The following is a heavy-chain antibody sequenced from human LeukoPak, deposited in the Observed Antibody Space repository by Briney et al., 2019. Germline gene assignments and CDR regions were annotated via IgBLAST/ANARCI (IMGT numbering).Heavy chain of an antibody. CDR1: GFTFSSYA. V-gene: IGHV3-64*01. CDR2: ISSNGGST. CDR3: ARDSGFNWFDP. J-gene: IGHJ5*02. D-gene: IGHD2-15*01. Sequence: GGSLRLSCAASGFTFSSYAMHWVRQAPGKGLEYVSAISSNGGSTYYANSVKGRFTISRDNSKNTLYLQMGSLRAEDMAVYYCARDSGFNWFDPWGQGTLVTVSS.